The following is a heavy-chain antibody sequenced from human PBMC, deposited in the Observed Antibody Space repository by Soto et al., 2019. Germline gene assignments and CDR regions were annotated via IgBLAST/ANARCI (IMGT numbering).Heavy chain of an antibody. D-gene: IGHD1-26*01. V-gene: IGHV1-46*01. Sequence: XSVKVSCNASGYSFTSYYMHWVRQAPGQGLEWMGIINPSGGSTSYAQKFQGRVTMTRDTSTSTVYMELSSLRSEDTAVYYCARGGGSYYAHFDYWGQGTLVTVSS. CDR2: INPSGGST. J-gene: IGHJ4*02. CDR3: ARGGGSYYAHFDY. CDR1: GYSFTSYY.